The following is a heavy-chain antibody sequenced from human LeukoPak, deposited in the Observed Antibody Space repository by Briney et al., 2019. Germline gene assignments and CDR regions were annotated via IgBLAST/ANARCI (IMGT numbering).Heavy chain of an antibody. CDR2: IKSKTDGGTT. D-gene: IGHD1-7*01. V-gene: IGHV3-15*01. Sequence: GGSLRLSCAASGFTFTNAWMDWVRQAPGKGLEWVGRIKSKTDGGTTDYAAPVKGRFTISRDDSKNTLYLQMNSLKTEDTAVYYCARDDYWNYGVFDYWGQGTLVTVSS. CDR1: GFTFTNAW. CDR3: ARDDYWNYGVFDY. J-gene: IGHJ4*02.